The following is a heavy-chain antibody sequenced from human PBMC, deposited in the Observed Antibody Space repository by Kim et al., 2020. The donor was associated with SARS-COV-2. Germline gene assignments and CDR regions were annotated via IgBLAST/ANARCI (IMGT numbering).Heavy chain of an antibody. CDR1: GGSISSSSYY. J-gene: IGHJ5*02. CDR3: ARRIVVVPAAINWFDP. D-gene: IGHD2-2*01. CDR2: IYYSGST. Sequence: SETLSLTCTVSGGSISSSSYYWGWIRQPPGKGLEWIGSIYYSGSTYYNPSLKSRVTISVDTSKIQFSLKLSSVTAADTAVYYCARRIVVVPAAINWFDPWGQGTLVTVSS. V-gene: IGHV4-39*01.